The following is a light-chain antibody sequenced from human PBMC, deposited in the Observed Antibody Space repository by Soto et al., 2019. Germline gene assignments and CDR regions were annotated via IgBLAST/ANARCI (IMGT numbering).Light chain of an antibody. CDR1: QNIRNY. Sequence: DIQMTQSPTSLSASVGERATITCRASQNIRNYLNWYQQKPGKTPNLLNYEASNLESGVPSRFSGSGSGTEFTLTIGSLQPDDFATYYCQQYNGTFGQGTKV. CDR3: QQYNGT. V-gene: IGKV1-5*03. J-gene: IGKJ1*01. CDR2: EAS.